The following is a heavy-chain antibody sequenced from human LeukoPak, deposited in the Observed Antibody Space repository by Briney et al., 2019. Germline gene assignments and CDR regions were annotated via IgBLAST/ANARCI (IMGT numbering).Heavy chain of an antibody. CDR2: IYYSGST. CDR1: GGSISSYY. V-gene: IGHV4-59*01. CDR3: ARGAYYDSSGYYFDFGY. D-gene: IGHD3-22*01. Sequence: SETLSLTCTVSGGSISSYYWSWIRQPPGKGLEWIGYIYYSGSTNYNPSLESRVTISVDTSKNQFSLKLSSVTAADTAVYYCARGAYYDSSGYYFDFGYWGQGTLVTVSS. J-gene: IGHJ4*02.